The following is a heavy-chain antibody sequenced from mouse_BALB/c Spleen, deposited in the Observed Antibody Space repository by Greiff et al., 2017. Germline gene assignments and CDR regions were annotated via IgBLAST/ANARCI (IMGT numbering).Heavy chain of an antibody. D-gene: IGHD2-1*01. CDR1: GFTFSDYY. Sequence: EVQVVESGGGLVKPGGSLKLSCAASGFTFSDYYMYWVRQTPEKRLEWVATISDGGSYTYYPDSVKGRFTISRDNAKNNLYLQMSSLKSEDTAMYYCARGVTPYWYFDVWGAGTTVTVSS. V-gene: IGHV5-4*02. CDR2: ISDGGSYT. CDR3: ARGVTPYWYFDV. J-gene: IGHJ1*01.